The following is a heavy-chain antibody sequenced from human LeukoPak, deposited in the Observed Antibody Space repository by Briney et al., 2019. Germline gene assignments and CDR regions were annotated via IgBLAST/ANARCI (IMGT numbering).Heavy chain of an antibody. Sequence: GGSLRLSCAASGFTFSNYWMSWVRQAPGKGLEWVANIKQDGSEKYYVDSVKGRFTVSGDDAKNSLYLQMNSLRSDDTAVYYCARDESSGWSLGGGYFDYWGQGTLVTVSS. CDR3: ARDESSGWSLGGGYFDY. J-gene: IGHJ4*02. D-gene: IGHD6-19*01. V-gene: IGHV3-7*03. CDR2: IKQDGSEK. CDR1: GFTFSNYW.